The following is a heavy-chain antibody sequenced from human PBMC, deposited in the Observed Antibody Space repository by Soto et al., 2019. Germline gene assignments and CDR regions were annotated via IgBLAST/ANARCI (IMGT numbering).Heavy chain of an antibody. CDR3: ARATGQYYDFWSGYSYYFDY. J-gene: IGHJ4*02. CDR2: TYYRSKWYN. V-gene: IGHV6-1*01. CDR1: GDSVSSNSAA. D-gene: IGHD3-3*01. Sequence: SQTLSLTCAISGDSVSSNSAAWNWIRQSPSRGLEWLGRTYYRSKWYNDYAVSVKSRITINPDTSKNQFSLQLNSVTPEDTAVYYCARATGQYYDFWSGYSYYFDYWGQGILVTVSS.